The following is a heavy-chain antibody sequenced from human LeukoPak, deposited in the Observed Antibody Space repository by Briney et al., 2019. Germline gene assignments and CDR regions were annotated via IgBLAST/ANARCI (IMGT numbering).Heavy chain of an antibody. V-gene: IGHV4-4*07. CDR3: ARAWAAAGDFDY. CDR2: ISTSGST. D-gene: IGHD6-13*01. Sequence: PSETLSLTCTVSGGSVTTYYWSWIRQSAGKGLEWIGHISTSGSTTYNPSLKSRVTISVDTSKNQFSLKLSSVTAADTAVYYCARAWAAAGDFDYWGQGTLVTVSS. J-gene: IGHJ4*02. CDR1: GGSVTTYY.